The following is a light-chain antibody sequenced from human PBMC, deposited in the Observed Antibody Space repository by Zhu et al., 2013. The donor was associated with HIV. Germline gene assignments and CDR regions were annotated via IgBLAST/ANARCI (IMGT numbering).Light chain of an antibody. Sequence: DIQMTQSPSSVSASVGDRVTITCRASQGISTWLAWYQQKPGKAPNLLIYAASSLQSGVPSRFSGSGSGTNFTLTINCLQSEDFATYYCQQSYTYPFTFGPGTTVDV. V-gene: IGKV1-12*02. CDR2: AAS. J-gene: IGKJ3*01. CDR3: QQSYTYPFT. CDR1: QGISTW.